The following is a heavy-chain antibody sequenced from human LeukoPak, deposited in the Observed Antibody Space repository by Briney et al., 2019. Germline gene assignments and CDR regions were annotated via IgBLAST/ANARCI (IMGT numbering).Heavy chain of an antibody. CDR1: GFTFSSFA. D-gene: IGHD3-22*01. CDR3: ARDRVYDYDSSGSIDY. V-gene: IGHV3-23*01. CDR2: ISGTASST. Sequence: GGSLRLPCAASGFTFSSFAMSWVRQAPGKGLEWVSAISGTASSTYYADSVKGGFTISRDNSKNTVYLQMNSLRAEDTAVYYCARDRVYDYDSSGSIDYWGQGTLVTVSS. J-gene: IGHJ4*02.